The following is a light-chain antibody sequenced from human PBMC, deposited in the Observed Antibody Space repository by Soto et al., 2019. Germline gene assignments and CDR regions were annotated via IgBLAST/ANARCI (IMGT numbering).Light chain of an antibody. V-gene: IGKV1-5*01. Sequence: DIQMTQSPSTLSASVGDRVTITCRASQSISSWLAWYQQRPGKAPNLLIYDASSLVSGVPSRFSGSGSGTEFTLTISSLQPDDFATYYCQQYNTYSRTFGQGTKVDIK. J-gene: IGKJ1*01. CDR1: QSISSW. CDR3: QQYNTYSRT. CDR2: DAS.